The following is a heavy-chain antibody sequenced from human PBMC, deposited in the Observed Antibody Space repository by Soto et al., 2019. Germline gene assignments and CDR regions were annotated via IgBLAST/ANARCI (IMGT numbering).Heavy chain of an antibody. D-gene: IGHD3-9*01. V-gene: IGHV4-30-4*01. Sequence: KPSETLSLTCTFSGGSIINGDYYWTWIRQHPGKDLEWIGYIDYSGNTYYNPSFKSRVMISVDTSKNQFSLILSSVTAADTAVYYCVSGYYDILTGRDTKYYFDYWGQGALVTVSS. CDR2: IDYSGNT. J-gene: IGHJ4*02. CDR1: GGSIINGDYY. CDR3: VSGYYDILTGRDTKYYFDY.